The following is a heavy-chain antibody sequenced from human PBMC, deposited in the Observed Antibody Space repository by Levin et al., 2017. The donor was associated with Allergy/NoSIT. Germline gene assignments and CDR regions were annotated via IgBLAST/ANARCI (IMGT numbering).Heavy chain of an antibody. CDR3: ASSSGGKDSGGYLDY. Sequence: PGGSLRLSCAASGFTFRSYCMTWVRQAPGKGLEWVANIKEDGGEKYYVDSVRGRFTIFRDDAENSLSLQMNRLRVEDTAVYYCASSSGGKDSGGYLDYWGQGILVAVSS. D-gene: IGHD2-15*01. CDR2: IKEDGGEK. CDR1: GFTFRSYC. V-gene: IGHV3-7*01. J-gene: IGHJ4*02.